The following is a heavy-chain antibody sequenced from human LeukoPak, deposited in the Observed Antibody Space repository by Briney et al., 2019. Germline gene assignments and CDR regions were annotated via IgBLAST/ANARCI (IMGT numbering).Heavy chain of an antibody. V-gene: IGHV1-69*06. Sequence: SVKVSCKASGGTFSSYAISWVRQAPGQGLEWMGWIIPIFGTANYAQKFQGRVTITADKSTSTAYMELSSLRSEDTAVYYCARVTRSGWYHKYNWFDPWGQGTLVTVSS. CDR1: GGTFSSYA. D-gene: IGHD6-19*01. CDR2: IIPIFGTA. J-gene: IGHJ5*02. CDR3: ARVTRSGWYHKYNWFDP.